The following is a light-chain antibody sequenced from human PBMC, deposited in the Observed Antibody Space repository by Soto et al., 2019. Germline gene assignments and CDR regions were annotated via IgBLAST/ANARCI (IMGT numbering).Light chain of an antibody. J-gene: IGLJ1*01. CDR2: EVS. CDR3: TSYTTSTTQV. CDR1: SSDVGRYNF. Sequence: QSALTQPACVSGSPGQSITISCTGTSSDVGRYNFVSWYQQHPGKAPKLMISEVSNRPSGVSNRFSGSKSGNTASLTISGLQAADEADYYCTSYTTSTTQVFGTGTKVTVL. V-gene: IGLV2-14*01.